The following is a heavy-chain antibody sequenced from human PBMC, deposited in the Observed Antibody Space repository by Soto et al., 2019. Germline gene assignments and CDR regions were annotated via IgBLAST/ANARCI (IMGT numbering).Heavy chain of an antibody. Sequence: QVQLVQSGAEVKKPGASVKVSCKASGYTFTSTWMHWVRQAPGQGLEWMGIINPYGGAATYAEKFQGRVTMTRYTSTATDYMELSSLRSDYTAMYYCARDQSHSSAYWWLDYWGQGTQVTVSS. D-gene: IGHD3-22*01. CDR3: ARDQSHSSAYWWLDY. V-gene: IGHV1-46*01. J-gene: IGHJ4*02. CDR2: INPYGGAA. CDR1: GYTFTSTW.